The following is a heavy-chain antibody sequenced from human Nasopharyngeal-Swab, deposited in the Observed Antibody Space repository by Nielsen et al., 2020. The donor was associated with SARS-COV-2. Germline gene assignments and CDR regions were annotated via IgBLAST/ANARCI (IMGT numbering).Heavy chain of an antibody. D-gene: IGHD4-17*01. V-gene: IGHV3-30*18. Sequence: GESLKTSCAASGFTFSSSGIAWVRPAPGKGLEWEAVISYDGSNENYGDSVKGRFTIARDNSKNTLYLQMNSLRVDDTAVYYCAKDVHGDYGEIDYWGQGILVTVSS. CDR2: ISYDGSNE. J-gene: IGHJ4*02. CDR1: GFTFSSSG. CDR3: AKDVHGDYGEIDY.